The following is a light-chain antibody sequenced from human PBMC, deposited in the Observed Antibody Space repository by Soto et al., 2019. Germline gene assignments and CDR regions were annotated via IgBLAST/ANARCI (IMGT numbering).Light chain of an antibody. Sequence: QSALTQPASVSGSPGQSITISCTGTSSDVGGYNYVSWYQQHPGKAPKLMIYDVSYRPSGVSNRFYGSKSGNTASLTISGLQAEDEADYYCSSYSSRSTLVFGGGTKLTVL. CDR2: DVS. V-gene: IGLV2-14*01. CDR3: SSYSSRSTLV. J-gene: IGLJ2*01. CDR1: SSDVGGYNY.